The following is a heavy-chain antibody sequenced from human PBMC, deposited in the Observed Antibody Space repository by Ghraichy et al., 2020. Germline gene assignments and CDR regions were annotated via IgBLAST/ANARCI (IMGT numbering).Heavy chain of an antibody. Sequence: SVKVSCKASGGTFSSYAISWVRQAPGQGLEWMGGIIPILGIANYAQKFQGRVTITADKSTSTAYMELSSLRSEDTAVYYCASHYYGSGSYFVGYGMDVWGQGTTVTVSS. CDR2: IIPILGIA. V-gene: IGHV1-69*10. CDR3: ASHYYGSGSYFVGYGMDV. CDR1: GGTFSSYA. D-gene: IGHD3-10*01. J-gene: IGHJ6*02.